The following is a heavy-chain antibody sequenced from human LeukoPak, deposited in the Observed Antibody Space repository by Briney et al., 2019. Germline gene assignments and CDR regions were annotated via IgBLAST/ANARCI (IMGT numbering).Heavy chain of an antibody. CDR3: ARGVRPAVADDFDY. CDR1: GFTVRNSY. V-gene: IGHV3-53*01. CDR2: IHSGGSP. D-gene: IGHD6-19*01. Sequence: PGGSLRLSCAASGFTVRNSYMSWVRQAPGKGLEWVSVIHSGGSPDYSDSAKGRFTISRDNAKNSLYLQMNSLRAEDTAVYYCARGVRPAVADDFDYWGQGTLVTVSS. J-gene: IGHJ4*02.